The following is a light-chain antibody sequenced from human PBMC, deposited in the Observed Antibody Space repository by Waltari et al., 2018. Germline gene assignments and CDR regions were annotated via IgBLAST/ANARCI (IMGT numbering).Light chain of an antibody. V-gene: IGLV1-40*01. CDR3: QSYDSSLSGVV. CDR2: ANN. CDR1: SSNIGAGYD. J-gene: IGLJ2*01. Sequence: QSVLTQPPSVSGAPGPRVTISCTGSSSNIGAGYDVHWYQQLPGTAPTLLIYANNNRPSGVPARVSGSESGTAASLAITGLRAEDEADYYCQSYDSSLSGVVFGGGTKLTVL.